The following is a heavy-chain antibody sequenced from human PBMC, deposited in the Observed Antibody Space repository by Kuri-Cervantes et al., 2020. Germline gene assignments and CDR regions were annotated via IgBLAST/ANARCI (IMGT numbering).Heavy chain of an antibody. V-gene: IGHV1-2*04. J-gene: IGHJ5*02. D-gene: IGHD3-10*01. Sequence: AAVTVSCMASGYTFTGYYMHWVRPAPGQGLEWMGWINPNSGGTNYAQKFQGWVTMTRDTSISTAYMELSRLRSDDTTVYYCARELWFGPQRAFDPWGQGTLVTVSS. CDR2: INPNSGGT. CDR1: GYTFTGYY. CDR3: ARELWFGPQRAFDP.